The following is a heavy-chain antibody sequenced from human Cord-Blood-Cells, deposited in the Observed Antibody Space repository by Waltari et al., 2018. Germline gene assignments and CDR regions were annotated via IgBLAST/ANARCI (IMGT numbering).Heavy chain of an antibody. CDR3: ARVGRSSSSWYFDL. J-gene: IGHJ2*01. CDR1: GFTVRSNY. Sequence: EVQLVESGGGLIQPGGSLRLSCAASGFTVRSNYMSWVRQAPGKGLEWVSVIYSGGSTDYAESVKGRFTIARDNSKNTLYLQMNSLRAEDTAVYYCARVGRSSSSWYFDLWGRGTLVTVSS. CDR2: IYSGGST. V-gene: IGHV3-53*01. D-gene: IGHD6-6*01.